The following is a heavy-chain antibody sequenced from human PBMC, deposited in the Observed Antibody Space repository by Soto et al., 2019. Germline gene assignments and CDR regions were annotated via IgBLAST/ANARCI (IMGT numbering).Heavy chain of an antibody. J-gene: IGHJ6*02. CDR2: TYYRSKWYN. CDR1: GDSVSSNSAA. Sequence: SQTLSLTCAISGDSVSSNSAAWNWIRQSPSRGLEWLGRTYYRSKWYNDYAVSLKSRITINPDTSKNQFSLQLNSVTPEDTAVYYCAFSYYGSGSYYYGMDVWGQGTTVTVSS. D-gene: IGHD3-10*01. V-gene: IGHV6-1*01. CDR3: AFSYYGSGSYYYGMDV.